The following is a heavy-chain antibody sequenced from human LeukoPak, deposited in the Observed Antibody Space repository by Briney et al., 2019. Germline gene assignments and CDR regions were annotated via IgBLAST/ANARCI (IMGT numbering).Heavy chain of an antibody. Sequence: GGSLRLSCAASGFTVSSNYMSWVRQAPGKGLEWVSVIYSGGSTYYADSVKGRFTISRDNSKNTLYLQMNSLRAEDTAVYYCAREIWFGELLFDYYGMDVWGQGTTVTVSS. V-gene: IGHV3-53*01. D-gene: IGHD3-10*01. CDR3: AREIWFGELLFDYYGMDV. CDR1: GFTVSSNY. CDR2: IYSGGST. J-gene: IGHJ6*02.